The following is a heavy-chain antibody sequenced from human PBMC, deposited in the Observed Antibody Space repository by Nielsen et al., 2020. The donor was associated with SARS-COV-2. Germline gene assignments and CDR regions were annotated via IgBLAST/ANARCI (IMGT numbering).Heavy chain of an antibody. Sequence: GESLKISCKGSGYSFTSYWIGWVRQMPGKGLEWMGRIDPSDSYTNYSPSFQGHVTISADKSISTAYLQWSSLKASDTAMYYCARPPDDYDSSGVDYWGQGTLVTVSS. J-gene: IGHJ4*02. V-gene: IGHV5-10-1*01. CDR1: GYSFTSYW. D-gene: IGHD3-22*01. CDR2: IDPSDSYT. CDR3: ARPPDDYDSSGVDY.